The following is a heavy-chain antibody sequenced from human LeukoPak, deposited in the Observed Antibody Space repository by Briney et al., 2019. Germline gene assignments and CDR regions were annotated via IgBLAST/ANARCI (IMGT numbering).Heavy chain of an antibody. Sequence: GGSLRLSCAASGFTFSSYTMNWVRQAPGKGLEWVSSITRNSNYIYYAASVKGRFTISRDNAKNSLYLQMNSLRAEDTAVYYCARRIVATAGSDYWGQGTLVTVSS. V-gene: IGHV3-21*01. D-gene: IGHD5-12*01. J-gene: IGHJ4*02. CDR3: ARRIVATAGSDY. CDR1: GFTFSSYT. CDR2: ITRNSNYI.